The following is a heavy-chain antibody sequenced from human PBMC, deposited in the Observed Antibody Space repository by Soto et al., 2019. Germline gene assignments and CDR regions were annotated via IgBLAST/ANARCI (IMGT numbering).Heavy chain of an antibody. J-gene: IGHJ4*02. V-gene: IGHV1-69*06. CDR3: ARGGLPLRNAYFDY. CDR2: IIPIFGTA. Sequence: GASVKVSCKASGGTFSSYAISWVRQAPGQGLEWMGGIIPIFGTANYAQKFQGRVTITADKSTSTAYMELSSLRSEDTAVYYCARGGLPLRNAYFDYWGQGTLVTVSS. CDR1: GGTFSSYA. D-gene: IGHD5-12*01.